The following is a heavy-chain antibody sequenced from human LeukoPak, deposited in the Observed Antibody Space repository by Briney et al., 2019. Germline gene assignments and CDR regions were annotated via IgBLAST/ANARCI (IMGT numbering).Heavy chain of an antibody. D-gene: IGHD2-15*01. Sequence: GGSLGLSCAASGFTFSSYEMNWVRQAPGKGLEWVSYISSSGSTIYYADSVKGRFTISRDNAKNSLYLQMNSLRAEDTAVYYCASLKPLGYCSGGSCYLPWGQGTLVTVSS. V-gene: IGHV3-48*03. CDR3: ASLKPLGYCSGGSCYLP. J-gene: IGHJ5*02. CDR1: GFTFSSYE. CDR2: ISSSGSTI.